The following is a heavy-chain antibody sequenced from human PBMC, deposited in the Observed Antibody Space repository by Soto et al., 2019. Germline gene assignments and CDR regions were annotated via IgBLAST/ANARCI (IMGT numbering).Heavy chain of an antibody. J-gene: IGHJ4*02. CDR2: ISGTGVSA. V-gene: IGHV3-23*01. CDR3: AKPRLVAGLIKYVDFAN. Sequence: VQLLESGGGLVQPGGSLRLACEVSGFTFSSYAMSWVRQAPGKGLEWVAAISGTGVSAQYADSVKGRFTISRDNSKNTLNLQMDSLRAEDTAVYYCAKPRLVAGLIKYVDFANWGQGTLVIVSS. D-gene: IGHD6-19*01. CDR1: GFTFSSYA.